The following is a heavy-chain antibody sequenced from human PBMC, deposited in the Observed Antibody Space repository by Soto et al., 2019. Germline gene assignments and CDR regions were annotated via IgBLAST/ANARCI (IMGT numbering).Heavy chain of an antibody. J-gene: IGHJ5*01. Sequence: SSETLSLTCSVSGDSISTVDYFWAWIRQPPGQALEYIGYIYKSATTHYNPSFESRVAISLDTSKSQFSLNVTSVTAADTAVYFCARGRYCLTGRCFPNWFDSWGQGTPVTVSS. V-gene: IGHV4-30-4*01. CDR2: IYKSATT. CDR1: GDSISTVDYF. CDR3: ARGRYCLTGRCFPNWFDS. D-gene: IGHD2-15*01.